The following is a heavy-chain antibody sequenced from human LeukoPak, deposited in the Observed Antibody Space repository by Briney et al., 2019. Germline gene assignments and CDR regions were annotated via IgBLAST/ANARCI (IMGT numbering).Heavy chain of an antibody. CDR2: IYASGST. CDR3: ARDSGTTGEVKFDP. CDR1: GGSFSGYY. V-gene: IGHV4-4*07. D-gene: IGHD3-10*01. Sequence: PSETLSLTCAVYGGSFSGYYWSWIRQPAGKGLEWIGRIYASGSTACNPSLKSRVTISLDTSKNQFSLKLRSVTAADTAVYYCARDSGTTGEVKFDPWGQGTLVTVSS. J-gene: IGHJ5*02.